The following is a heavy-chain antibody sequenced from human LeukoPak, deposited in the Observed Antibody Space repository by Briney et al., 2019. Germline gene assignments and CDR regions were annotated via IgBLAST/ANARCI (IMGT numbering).Heavy chain of an antibody. CDR1: GFTFSSYA. CDR3: ATSRDFYDTSGYYPYYFDC. CDR2: ISGSGGST. V-gene: IGHV3-23*01. D-gene: IGHD3-22*01. Sequence: PGGSLRLSCAASGFTFSSYAMSWVRQAPGKGLEWVSAISGSGGSTYYADSVKGRFTISRDNSKNTLYLQMNSLRTEDTAVYYCATSRDFYDTSGYYPYYFDCWGQGTLATVSS. J-gene: IGHJ4*02.